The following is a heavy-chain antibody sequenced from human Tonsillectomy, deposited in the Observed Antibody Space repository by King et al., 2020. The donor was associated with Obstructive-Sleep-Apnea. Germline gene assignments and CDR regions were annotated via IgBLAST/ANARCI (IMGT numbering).Heavy chain of an antibody. CDR3: ARLAYCGADCLGYFHQ. CDR1: GYSFTSYW. J-gene: IGHJ1*01. D-gene: IGHD2-21*02. V-gene: IGHV5-51*01. Sequence: VQLVQSGAEVKKPGESLKISCKGSGYSFTSYWIGWVRQMPGKGLEWMGIIYPGDSDTRYSTSFEGQVTISADKSISTAYLQWRSLKASDTAMYYCARLAYCGADCLGYFHQWGQGTLVTVSS. CDR2: IYPGDSDT.